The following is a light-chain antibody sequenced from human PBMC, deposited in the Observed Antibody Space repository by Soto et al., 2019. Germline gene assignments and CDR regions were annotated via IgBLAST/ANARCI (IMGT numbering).Light chain of an antibody. J-gene: IGLJ2*01. CDR2: EVS. CDR1: SGDIGSYDY. V-gene: IGLV2-14*01. Sequence: QSALTQPASVSGSPGQSITISCTGTSGDIGSYDYVSWYQQPPGKAPKLILYEVSNWPSGISNRFSGSKSGSMASLTISGLQSEDEADYFCSSYTTSNTLVFGGGTQLTVL. CDR3: SSYTTSNTLV.